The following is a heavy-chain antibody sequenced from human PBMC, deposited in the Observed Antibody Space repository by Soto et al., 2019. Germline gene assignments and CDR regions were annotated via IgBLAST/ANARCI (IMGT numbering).Heavy chain of an antibody. CDR1: GFTFSSYG. D-gene: IGHD2-21*02. J-gene: IGHJ4*02. Sequence: QVQLVESGGGVVQPGRSLRLSCAASGFTFSSYGFHWVRQAPGKGLEWVAVIWYDGSNKYYAASVKGRFTISKDNSKNTLYLQMNSLSAEDTAVYYCASDRGVTHLDNWGQGTLVTVSS. CDR3: ASDRGVTHLDN. V-gene: IGHV3-33*01. CDR2: IWYDGSNK.